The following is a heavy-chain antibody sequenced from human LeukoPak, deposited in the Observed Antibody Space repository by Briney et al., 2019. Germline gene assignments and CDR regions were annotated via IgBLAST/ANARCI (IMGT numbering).Heavy chain of an antibody. CDR2: IYYSGST. V-gene: IGHV4-59*01. D-gene: IGHD1-26*01. CDR1: GGSISSYY. CDR3: ARDGRWSWDYFDY. Sequence: SETLSLTCTVSGGSISSYYWSWIRQPPGKGLEWIGYIYYSGSTNYNPSLKSRVTISVDTSKNQFSLKLSSVTAADTAVYYCARDGRWSWDYFDYWGQGTLVTVSS. J-gene: IGHJ4*02.